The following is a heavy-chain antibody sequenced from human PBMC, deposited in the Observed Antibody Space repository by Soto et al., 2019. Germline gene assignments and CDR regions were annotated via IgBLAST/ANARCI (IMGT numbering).Heavy chain of an antibody. Sequence: GGSLRLSCAASGFSFSDYYMTWIRQAPGKGLEWVSYISYSGRDIYYAESVKGRFTISRDDAENSLYLQMSSLRADDTAVFYCARGILGPSAMFGLFDFWGQGTLVTVSS. CDR3: ARGILGPSAMFGLFDF. J-gene: IGHJ4*02. CDR2: ISYSGRDI. D-gene: IGHD2-2*01. CDR1: GFSFSDYY. V-gene: IGHV3-11*01.